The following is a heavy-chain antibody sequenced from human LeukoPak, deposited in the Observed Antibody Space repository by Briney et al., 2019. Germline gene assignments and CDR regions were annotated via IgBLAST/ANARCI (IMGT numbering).Heavy chain of an antibody. Sequence: SETLSLTCTVSGGSITSYYWSWIRQPPGKGLEWIGSIYYSGSTYYNPSLKSRVTISVDTSKNQFSLKLSSVTAADTAVYYCARSQGEIDYWGQGTLVTVSS. CDR2: IYYSGST. V-gene: IGHV4-59*05. J-gene: IGHJ4*02. CDR3: ARSQGEIDY. CDR1: GGSITSYY. D-gene: IGHD3-16*01.